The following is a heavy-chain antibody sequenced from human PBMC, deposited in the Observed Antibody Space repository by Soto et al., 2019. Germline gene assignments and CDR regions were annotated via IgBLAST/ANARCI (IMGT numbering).Heavy chain of an antibody. CDR2: ISGSDDST. CDR1: GFTFSSYA. J-gene: IGHJ6*02. Sequence: GGSLRLSCAASGFTFSSYAMNWVRQAPGKGLEWVSGISGSDDSTYYADSVRGRFTISRDNSKNTLFLQMNSLRAEDTAVYYCAKSSGSYYYYYAMDVWGQGTTVTVSS. D-gene: IGHD1-26*01. CDR3: AKSSGSYYYYYAMDV. V-gene: IGHV3-23*01.